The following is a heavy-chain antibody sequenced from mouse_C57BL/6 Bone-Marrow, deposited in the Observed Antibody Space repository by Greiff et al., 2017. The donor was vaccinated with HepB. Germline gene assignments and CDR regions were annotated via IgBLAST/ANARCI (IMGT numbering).Heavy chain of an antibody. CDR3: ARIAYYYGSSFWFAY. D-gene: IGHD1-1*01. Sequence: QVTLKESGPGILQPSQTLSLTCSFSGFSLSTFGMGVGWIRQPSGKGLEWLAHIWWDDDKYYNPALKSRLTIPKDTSKNQVFLKIANVDTADTATYYCARIAYYYGSSFWFAYWGQGTLVTVSA. J-gene: IGHJ3*01. V-gene: IGHV8-8*01. CDR1: GFSLSTFGMG. CDR2: IWWDDDK.